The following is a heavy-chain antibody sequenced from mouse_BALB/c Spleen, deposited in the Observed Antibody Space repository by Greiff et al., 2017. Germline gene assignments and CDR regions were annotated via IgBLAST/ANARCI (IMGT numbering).Heavy chain of an antibody. CDR1: GYNFTSYW. V-gene: IGHV1-7*01. J-gene: IGHJ2*01. Sequence: VQLQQSGAELAKPGASVKMSCKASGYNFTSYWMHWVKQRPGQGLEWIGYINPSTGYTEYNQKFKDKATLTADKSSSTAYMQLSSLTSEDSAVYYCARDYYGSSYADYWGQGTTLTVSS. CDR2: INPSTGYT. D-gene: IGHD1-1*01. CDR3: ARDYYGSSYADY.